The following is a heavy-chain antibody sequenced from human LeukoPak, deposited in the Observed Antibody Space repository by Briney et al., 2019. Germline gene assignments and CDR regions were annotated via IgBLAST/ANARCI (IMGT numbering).Heavy chain of an antibody. Sequence: SETLSLTCTGSGGSISYYYWSWLRQPPGKRLEWIGYIYNSGTTRYNPSLMSRVTISVDTSKNQFSLNLRSVTAADTAVYYCARDSRYSDNSGYYYSHYYMDVWGKGTTVTVSS. CDR1: GGSISYYY. V-gene: IGHV4-59*01. D-gene: IGHD3-22*01. J-gene: IGHJ6*03. CDR3: ARDSRYSDNSGYYYSHYYMDV. CDR2: IYNSGTT.